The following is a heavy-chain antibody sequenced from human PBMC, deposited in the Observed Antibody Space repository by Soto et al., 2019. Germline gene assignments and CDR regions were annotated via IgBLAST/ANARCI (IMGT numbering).Heavy chain of an antibody. V-gene: IGHV3-30-3*01. J-gene: IGHJ4*02. CDR1: GFTFSSYA. Sequence: GGSLRLSCAASGFTFSSYAMHWVRQAPGKGLEWVAVISYDGSNKYYADSVKGRFTISRDNSKNTLYLQMNSLRAEDTAVYYCARDRVAFDYWDQGTLVTVSS. D-gene: IGHD5-12*01. CDR3: ARDRVAFDY. CDR2: ISYDGSNK.